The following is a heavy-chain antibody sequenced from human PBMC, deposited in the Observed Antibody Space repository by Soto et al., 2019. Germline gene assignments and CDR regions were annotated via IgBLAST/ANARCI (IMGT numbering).Heavy chain of an antibody. Sequence: QVQLVQSGAEVKKPGSSVKVSCKASGGTFSSYTISWVRQAPGQGLEWMGRIIPILHIANYAQKFQGRVTITADKSTSTAYMELSSLRSEDTAVYYCARGTQQLVPANLDYWGQGTLVTVSS. D-gene: IGHD6-13*01. CDR1: GGTFSSYT. CDR3: ARGTQQLVPANLDY. V-gene: IGHV1-69*02. CDR2: IIPILHIA. J-gene: IGHJ4*02.